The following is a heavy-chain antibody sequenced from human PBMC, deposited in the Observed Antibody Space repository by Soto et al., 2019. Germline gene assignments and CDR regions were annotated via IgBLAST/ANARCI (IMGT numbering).Heavy chain of an antibody. CDR1: KFTFRTYV. Sequence: QVQLVESGGGVVQPERSQRLSCAASKFTFRTYVMHWVRQAPGKGLEWVALISFDGSNKYYADSVKGRFTISRDNSKNTMYLQMNSLRPEDTAVCYCAREMIPMIMGGMSAMDVWGQGTTVTVSS. D-gene: IGHD3-22*01. CDR2: ISFDGSNK. V-gene: IGHV3-30*04. CDR3: AREMIPMIMGGMSAMDV. J-gene: IGHJ6*02.